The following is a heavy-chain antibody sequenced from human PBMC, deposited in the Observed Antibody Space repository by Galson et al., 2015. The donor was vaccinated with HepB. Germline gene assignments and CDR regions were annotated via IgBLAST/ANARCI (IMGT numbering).Heavy chain of an antibody. J-gene: IGHJ4*02. CDR3: ATTSHTTSWTVFDY. D-gene: IGHD6-13*01. Sequence: SLRLSCAASGFSVSDNYMSWVRQAPGKGLEWVSVIYSGGPTVYADPVKGRVIISRDISKNTVYLQMHSLRAQDTAIYYCATTSHTTSWTVFDYWGRGTLVTVSS. V-gene: IGHV3-66*01. CDR2: IYSGGPT. CDR1: GFSVSDNY.